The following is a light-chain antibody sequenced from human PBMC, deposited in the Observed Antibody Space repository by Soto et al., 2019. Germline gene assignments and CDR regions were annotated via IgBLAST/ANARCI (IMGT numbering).Light chain of an antibody. CDR3: GAWDGSLSVVL. CDR1: SANIGNNY. J-gene: IGLJ2*01. CDR2: DSD. Sequence: QSVLTQPPSVSAAPGQKVTISCSGSSANIGNNYVSWYQHRPGTAPKLVIYDSDKRPSEIPDRFSGSKSGTSATLDITGLQTGDEADYYCGAWDGSLSVVLFGGGTQVTVL. V-gene: IGLV1-51*01.